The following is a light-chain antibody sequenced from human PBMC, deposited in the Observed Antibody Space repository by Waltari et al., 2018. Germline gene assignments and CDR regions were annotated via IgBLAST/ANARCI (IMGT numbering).Light chain of an antibody. Sequence: QSVLTQPPSVSAAPGQRFPISCTRGGSNIGAVYDLHWYRQLPGKAPELLIYGVNNRPSGVPDRFFGSLSGTSASLAITGLQAEDEADYYCQSYDTSLSVVFGGGTKLTV. V-gene: IGLV1-40*01. J-gene: IGLJ2*01. CDR1: GSNIGAVYD. CDR3: QSYDTSLSVV. CDR2: GVN.